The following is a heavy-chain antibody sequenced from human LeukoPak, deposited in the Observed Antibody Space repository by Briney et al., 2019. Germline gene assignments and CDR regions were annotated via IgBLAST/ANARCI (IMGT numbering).Heavy chain of an antibody. CDR1: GGTFSSYA. D-gene: IGHD3-22*01. Sequence: SVKVSCKASGGTFSSYAISWVRQAPGQGLEWMGGIIPIFGTANYAQKFQGRVTITADESTSTAYMELSSLRSEDTAVYYCARDYYDSSGYLHALDYWGQGTLVTVSS. J-gene: IGHJ4*02. CDR3: ARDYYDSSGYLHALDY. CDR2: IIPIFGTA. V-gene: IGHV1-69*13.